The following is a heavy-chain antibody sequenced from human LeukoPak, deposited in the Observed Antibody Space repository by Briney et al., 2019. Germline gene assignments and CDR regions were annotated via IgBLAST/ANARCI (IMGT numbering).Heavy chain of an antibody. Sequence: PGRPLRLSCAASGFTFSSYAMHWGRQAPGKGLEWVAVISYDGSNKYYADSVKGRLTISRDNSKSTLYLQMNSLRAEDTAVYYCAKGSLWFGEFSFFDSWGQGTLVTVSS. CDR1: GFTFSSYA. D-gene: IGHD3-10*01. CDR2: ISYDGSNK. V-gene: IGHV3-30*04. J-gene: IGHJ4*02. CDR3: AKGSLWFGEFSFFDS.